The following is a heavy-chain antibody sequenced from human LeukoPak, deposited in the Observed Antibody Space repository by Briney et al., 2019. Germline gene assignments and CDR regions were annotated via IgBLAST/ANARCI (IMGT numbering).Heavy chain of an antibody. CDR2: ISAYNGNT. J-gene: IGHJ6*02. Sequence: ASVKVSCKASGYTFTGYGISWVGQAPGQGLEWMGWISAYNGNTNYAQKLQGRVTMTTDTSTSTAYMELRSLRSDDTAVYYCARDYCSGGSCYTRWGSYGMDVWGQGTTVTVSS. V-gene: IGHV1-18*01. CDR1: GYTFTGYG. CDR3: ARDYCSGGSCYTRWGSYGMDV. D-gene: IGHD2-15*01.